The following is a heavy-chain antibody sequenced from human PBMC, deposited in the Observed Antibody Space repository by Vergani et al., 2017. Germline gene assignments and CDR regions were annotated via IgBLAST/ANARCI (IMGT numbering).Heavy chain of an antibody. Sequence: QVQLVESGGGVVQPGRSLRLSCAASGFTFSSYGMHWVRQAPGKGLEWVAVIWYDGSNKYYADSVKGRFTISRDNSKNTLYLQMNSLRAEDTAVYYCAREKTSPFPGYSSGLAYYGMDVWGQGTTVTVSS. V-gene: IGHV3-33*01. CDR2: IWYDGSNK. CDR1: GFTFSSYG. CDR3: AREKTSPFPGYSSGLAYYGMDV. D-gene: IGHD6-19*01. J-gene: IGHJ6*02.